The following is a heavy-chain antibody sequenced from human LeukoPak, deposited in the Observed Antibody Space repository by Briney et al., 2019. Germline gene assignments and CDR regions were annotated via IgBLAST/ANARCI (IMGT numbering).Heavy chain of an antibody. D-gene: IGHD3-10*01. CDR1: GFTFDDYA. CDR2: ISWNSGSI. V-gene: IGHV3-9*01. J-gene: IGHJ6*02. Sequence: GRSLRLSCAASGFTFDDYAMHWVRQAPGKGLEWVSGISWNSGSIGYADSVKGRFTISRDNAKNSLYLQMNSLRAEDTALYYCAKDMRYGSGNQHYYGMDVWGQGTTVTVSS. CDR3: AKDMRYGSGNQHYYGMDV.